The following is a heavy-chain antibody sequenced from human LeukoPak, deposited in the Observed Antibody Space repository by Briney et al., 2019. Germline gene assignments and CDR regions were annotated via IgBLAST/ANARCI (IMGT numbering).Heavy chain of an antibody. D-gene: IGHD3-22*01. J-gene: IGHJ3*02. V-gene: IGHV4-31*11. CDR3: ARSWNYYDSSGLFDI. CDR2: IYYSGST. CDR1: GGSISSGGYY. Sequence: SQTLSLTCAVSGGSISSGGYYWSWIRQHPGKGLEWIGYIYYSGSTYYNPSLKSRVTISVDTSKIQFSLKLSSVTAADTAVYYCARSWNYYDSSGLFDIWGQGTMVTVSS.